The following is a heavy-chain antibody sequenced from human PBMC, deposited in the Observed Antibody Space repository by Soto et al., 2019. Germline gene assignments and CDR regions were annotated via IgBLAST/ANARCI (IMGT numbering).Heavy chain of an antibody. D-gene: IGHD3-3*01. CDR1: GFTFSNYW. Sequence: EVQLVESGGGLLQPGGSLRLSCAASGFTFSNYWMYWVRQAPGKGLVWVSRINSDGSTTNYADSVKGRFTISRDNAKNTLHLQMNSLRAADTAVYYCARIDFWSGMDVWGQGTTVTVSS. CDR3: ARIDFWSGMDV. J-gene: IGHJ6*02. V-gene: IGHV3-74*01. CDR2: INSDGSTT.